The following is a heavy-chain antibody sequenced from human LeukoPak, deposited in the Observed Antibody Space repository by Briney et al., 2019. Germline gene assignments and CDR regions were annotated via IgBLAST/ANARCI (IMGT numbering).Heavy chain of an antibody. CDR1: GFIFNSYG. D-gene: IGHD3-22*01. Sequence: GGSLRLSCAASGFIFNSYGMHWVRQAPGKGLEWAAFIRYDGSNKYYADSVKGRFTISRDNSKNTLYLQMGSLRAEDMAVYYCAREPERYYYDSSGYYDYWGQGTLVTVSS. J-gene: IGHJ4*02. V-gene: IGHV3-30*02. CDR2: IRYDGSNK. CDR3: AREPERYYYDSSGYYDY.